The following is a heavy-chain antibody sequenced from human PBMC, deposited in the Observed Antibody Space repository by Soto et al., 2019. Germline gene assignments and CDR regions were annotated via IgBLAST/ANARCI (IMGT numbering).Heavy chain of an antibody. CDR3: ARGDREDIAVVIGVRPGEYGVDV. CDR1: GFTFRNYA. J-gene: IGHJ6*02. D-gene: IGHD2-15*01. V-gene: IGHV3-30-3*01. CDR2: ISYDGGNK. Sequence: QVQLVESGGGVLQPGRSLRLSCAASGFTFRNYAMHWVRQAPGKGLECVAVISYDGGNKFYRDYVKGRFTISRDNSKNTLYLQINSLRYEDTAVYYCARGDREDIAVVIGVRPGEYGVDVWGQGTTVTVSS.